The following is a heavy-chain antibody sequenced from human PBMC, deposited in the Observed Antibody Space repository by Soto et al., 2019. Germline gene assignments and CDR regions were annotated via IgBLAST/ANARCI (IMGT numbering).Heavy chain of an antibody. Sequence: RLSCAASGFTFRNAWMNWVRRAPGKGLEWVGHIKDKRDGGTADYAAPVKDRFSISRDDSKNMLYLQMNSLRTEDTAVYYCSKDDKYYGSGAYYYNAMDVWGQGTTVTVSS. CDR1: GFTFRNAW. CDR3: SKDDKYYGSGAYYYNAMDV. J-gene: IGHJ6*02. D-gene: IGHD3-10*01. CDR2: IKDKRDGGTA. V-gene: IGHV3-15*01.